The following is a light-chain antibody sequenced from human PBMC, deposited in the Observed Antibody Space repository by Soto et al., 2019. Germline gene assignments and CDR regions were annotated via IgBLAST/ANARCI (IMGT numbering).Light chain of an antibody. CDR3: GTWDSSLSAV. Sequence: QTVVTQPPSVSAAPGQKVTISCSGSSSNIGNNYVSWYQQLPGTAPKLLIYDNNKRPSGIPDRFSGSKSGTSATLGITGLQTGDEADYYCGTWDSSLSAVFGGGTQRTVL. CDR1: SSNIGNNY. J-gene: IGLJ2*01. CDR2: DNN. V-gene: IGLV1-51*01.